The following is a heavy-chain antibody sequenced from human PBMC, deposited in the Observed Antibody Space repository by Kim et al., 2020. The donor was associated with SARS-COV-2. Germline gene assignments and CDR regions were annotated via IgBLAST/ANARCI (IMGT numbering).Heavy chain of an antibody. D-gene: IGHD3-10*01. CDR2: IYHSGST. V-gene: IGHV4-38-2*02. Sequence: SETLSLTCTVSGYSISSGYYWGWIRQPPGKGLEWIGSIYHSGSTYYNPSLKSRVTISVDTSKNQFSLKLSSVTAADTAVYYCARARITMVRGVGGWFDPWGQGTLVTVSS. CDR1: GYSISSGYY. J-gene: IGHJ5*02. CDR3: ARARITMVRGVGGWFDP.